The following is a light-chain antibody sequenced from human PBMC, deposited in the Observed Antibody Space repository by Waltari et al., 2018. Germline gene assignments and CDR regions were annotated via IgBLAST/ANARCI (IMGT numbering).Light chain of an antibody. CDR2: EVI. CDR3: CSYAGSGTYV. J-gene: IGLJ1*01. Sequence: QSALTQPASVSGTPGQSITISCTGTNSDVGNYNLVSWYQHHPGEAPKLMFCEVIQRPSGVSNRFSGSKSGNTASLTISGLQAEDEADYYCCSYAGSGTYVFGTGTKVTVL. V-gene: IGLV2-23*02. CDR1: NSDVGNYNL.